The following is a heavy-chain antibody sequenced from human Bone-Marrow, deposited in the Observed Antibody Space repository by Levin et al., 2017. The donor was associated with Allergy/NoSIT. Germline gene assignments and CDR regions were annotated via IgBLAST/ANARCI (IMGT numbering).Heavy chain of an antibody. Sequence: KASETLSLTCTVSGDSMKSDDYFWGWIRQPPGRGLEWIGSIYFSGRTYYNTSLKNRVTISVDTSKNTFFVKMTSVTASDTAVYFCAGHQFSVARDDSWFDPWGQGTLVTVSS. CDR2: IYFSGRT. CDR3: AGHQFSVARDDSWFDP. D-gene: IGHD5-12*01. V-gene: IGHV4-39*01. J-gene: IGHJ5*02. CDR1: GDSMKSDDYF.